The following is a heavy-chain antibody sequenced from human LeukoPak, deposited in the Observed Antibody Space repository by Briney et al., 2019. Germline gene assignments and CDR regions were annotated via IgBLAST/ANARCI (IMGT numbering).Heavy chain of an antibody. Sequence: GGSLRLSCAASGFTFCSYAMSWVRQAPGKGLEWVSAISGSVGSTYYAASVKGRFTFSRDNSKNTLYLQMNSLRAEDTAVYSCATSPPRITIFGVAYFDYWGQGTLVTVSS. J-gene: IGHJ4*02. CDR3: ATSPPRITIFGVAYFDY. CDR2: ISGSVGST. V-gene: IGHV3-23*01. D-gene: IGHD3-3*01. CDR1: GFTFCSYA.